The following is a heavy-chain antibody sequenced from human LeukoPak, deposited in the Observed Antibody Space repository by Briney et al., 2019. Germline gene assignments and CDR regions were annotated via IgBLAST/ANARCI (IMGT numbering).Heavy chain of an antibody. CDR2: IRYDGSNR. CDR1: GFTFSSYG. J-gene: IGHJ4*02. V-gene: IGHV3-30*02. D-gene: IGHD6-19*01. Sequence: GGSLRLSCAASGFTFSSYGMHWVRQAPGKGLEWVAFIRYDGSNRYYADSVKGRFTISRDNSKNTLYLQMNSLRAEDTAVYFCAREQWLDYWGQGTLVTVSS. CDR3: AREQWLDY.